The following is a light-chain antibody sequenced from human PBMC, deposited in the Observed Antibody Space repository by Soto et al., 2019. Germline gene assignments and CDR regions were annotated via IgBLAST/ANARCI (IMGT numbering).Light chain of an antibody. CDR1: SSDVGSYNL. Sequence: QSALTQPASLSGSPGQSITISCTGTSSDVGSYNLVSWYQQHPGKAPKLMIYEGSKRPSGVSNRFSGSKSGNTASLTISGLQAEDEADYYCCSYAGSSAYVFGTGTNVTVL. CDR2: EGS. V-gene: IGLV2-23*01. J-gene: IGLJ1*01. CDR3: CSYAGSSAYV.